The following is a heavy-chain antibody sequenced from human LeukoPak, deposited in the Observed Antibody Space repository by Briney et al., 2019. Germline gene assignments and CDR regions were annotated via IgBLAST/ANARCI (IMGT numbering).Heavy chain of an antibody. CDR1: GYTFTSYG. CDR3: ARDWALYGSGSYYPQFS. CDR2: ISAYNGNT. V-gene: IGHV1-18*01. J-gene: IGHJ4*02. Sequence: GASVKVSCKASGYTFTSYGISWVRQAPGQGLEWMGWISAYNGNTNYAQKLQGRVTMTTDTSTSTAYMELRSLRSDDTAVYYCARDWALYGSGSYYPQFSWGQGTLVTVSS. D-gene: IGHD3-10*01.